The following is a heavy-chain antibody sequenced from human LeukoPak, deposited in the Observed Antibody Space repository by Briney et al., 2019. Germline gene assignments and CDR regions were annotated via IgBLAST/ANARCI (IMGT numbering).Heavy chain of an antibody. CDR3: ARHSRDYGDY. CDR1: GGSISSSSYY. CDR2: IYYSGST. Sequence: SETLSLTCTVPGGSISSSSYYWGWIRQPPGKGLEWIGSIYYSGSTYYNPSLKSRVTISVDTSKNQFSLKLSSVTAADTAVYYCARHSRDYGDYWGQGTLVTVSS. D-gene: IGHD2-2*01. J-gene: IGHJ4*02. V-gene: IGHV4-39*01.